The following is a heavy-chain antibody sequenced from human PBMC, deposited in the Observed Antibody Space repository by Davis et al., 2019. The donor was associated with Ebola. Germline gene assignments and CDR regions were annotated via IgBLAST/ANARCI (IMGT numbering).Heavy chain of an antibody. J-gene: IGHJ3*02. CDR3: AKDTSNIWFDI. D-gene: IGHD1-26*01. Sequence: GGSLRLSCAASGFVSRNYVMSWVRQAPGKGLEWVSTPGTSADTYYADSVKGRFTISRDNSKNTLYLQMNGLRVEDTAIYYCAKDTSNIWFDIWGQGTNVTVSS. CDR2: PGTSADT. CDR1: GFVSRNYV. V-gene: IGHV3-23*01.